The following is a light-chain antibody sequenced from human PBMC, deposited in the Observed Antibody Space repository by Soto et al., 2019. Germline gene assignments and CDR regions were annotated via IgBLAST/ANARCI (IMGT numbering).Light chain of an antibody. V-gene: IGLV2-14*01. J-gene: IGLJ1*01. CDR1: RSDFGAYTY. CDR2: DVS. CDR3: TSYTSNSTPYV. Sequence: QSALTQPASLSGAPGQSITISCAGTRSDFGAYTYVSWYQQHPGKAPKLMIYDVSNRPSGVSNRFSGSKSGNTAFLIISGLQAEDEADYYCTSYTSNSTPYVFGGGTKVTVL.